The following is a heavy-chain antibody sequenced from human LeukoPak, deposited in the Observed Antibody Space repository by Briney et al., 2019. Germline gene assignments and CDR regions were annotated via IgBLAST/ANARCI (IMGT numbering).Heavy chain of an antibody. Sequence: QPGGSLRLSCEASGFTFSSYARTWVRQAPGKGLEWVSAITNSGGGTYYADSVKGRSTISRDNSKNTLYLQMNSLKAEDTAVYYCVKFVGAKGYWGQGTLVTVSS. J-gene: IGHJ4*02. V-gene: IGHV3-23*01. CDR3: VKFVGAKGY. CDR2: ITNSGGGT. D-gene: IGHD1-26*01. CDR1: GFTFSSYA.